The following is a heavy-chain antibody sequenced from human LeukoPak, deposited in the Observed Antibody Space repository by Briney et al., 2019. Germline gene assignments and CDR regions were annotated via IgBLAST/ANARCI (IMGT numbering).Heavy chain of an antibody. CDR2: ISGSGGST. CDR3: AKAVSGYHYDSSGLDY. V-gene: IGHV3-23*01. CDR1: GFTFSSYA. D-gene: IGHD3-22*01. J-gene: IGHJ4*02. Sequence: GGSLRLSCAASGFTFSSYAMRWVRQAPGKGLEWVSAISGSGGSTYYADSVKGRFTISRDNSKNTLYLQMNSLRAEDTAVYYCAKAVSGYHYDSSGLDYWGQGTLVTVSS.